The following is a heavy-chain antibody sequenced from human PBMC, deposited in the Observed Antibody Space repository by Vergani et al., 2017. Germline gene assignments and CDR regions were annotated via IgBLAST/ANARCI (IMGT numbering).Heavy chain of an antibody. CDR3: ARAMGGSIAARPGYYYYYMDV. V-gene: IGHV1-69*01. D-gene: IGHD6-6*01. CDR2: IIPIFGTA. J-gene: IGHJ6*03. Sequence: QVQLVQSGAEVKKPGSSVKVSCKASGGTFSSYAISWVRQAPGQGLEWMGGIIPIFGTANYAQKFQGRVTITADESTSTAYMELSSLRSEDTAVYYCARAMGGSIAARPGYYYYYMDVWGKGTTVTGSS. CDR1: GGTFSSYA.